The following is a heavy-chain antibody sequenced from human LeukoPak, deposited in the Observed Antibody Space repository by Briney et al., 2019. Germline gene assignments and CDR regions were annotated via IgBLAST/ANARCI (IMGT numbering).Heavy chain of an antibody. J-gene: IGHJ4*02. D-gene: IGHD3-22*01. CDR1: GFTFDDYG. Sequence: GGSLRLSCAASGFTFDDYGMHWVRQAPGKGLEWVAVISYDGSNKYYADSVKGRFTISRDNSKNTLYLQMNSLRAEDTAVYYCAKDRRTYDSSGYLDYWGQGTLVTVSS. V-gene: IGHV3-30*18. CDR2: ISYDGSNK. CDR3: AKDRRTYDSSGYLDY.